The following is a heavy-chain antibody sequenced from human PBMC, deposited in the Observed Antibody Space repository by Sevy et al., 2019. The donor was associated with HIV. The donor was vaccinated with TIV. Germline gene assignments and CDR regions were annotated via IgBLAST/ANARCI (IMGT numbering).Heavy chain of an antibody. J-gene: IGHJ4*02. CDR3: ARDITIFGVVIKYFDY. CDR2: IKQDGSEK. V-gene: IGHV3-7*03. CDR1: RFTFSNYW. Sequence: GGSLRLSCAASRFTFSNYWMSWVRQAPGKGLEWVPKIKQDGSEKYYVDSVKGRFTTSRDNAKNSMYLQMNSLRAEDTAVYYCARDITIFGVVIKYFDYWGQGTLVTVSS. D-gene: IGHD3-3*01.